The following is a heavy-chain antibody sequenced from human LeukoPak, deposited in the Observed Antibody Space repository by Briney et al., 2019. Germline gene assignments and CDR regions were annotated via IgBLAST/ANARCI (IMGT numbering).Heavy chain of an antibody. CDR3: AKDSGSGYDSDYYYGMDV. J-gene: IGHJ6*02. Sequence: GGSLRLSCAASGFTFSSYGMPWVRQAPGKGLEWVAVISYDGSNKYYADSVKGRFTISRDNSKNTLYLQMNSLRAEDTAVYYCAKDSGSGYDSDYYYGMDVWGQGTTVTVSS. CDR2: ISYDGSNK. V-gene: IGHV3-30*18. CDR1: GFTFSSYG. D-gene: IGHD5-12*01.